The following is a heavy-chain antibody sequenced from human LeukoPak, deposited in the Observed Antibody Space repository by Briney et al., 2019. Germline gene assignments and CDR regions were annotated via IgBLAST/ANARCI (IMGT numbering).Heavy chain of an antibody. Sequence: PSETLSLTRTVSGGSISSGGYYWSWIRQHPGKGLEWIGYIYYSGSTYYNPSLKSRVTISVDTSKNQFSLKLSSVTAADTAVYYCAREGDYGDSDAFDVWGQGTMVTVSS. D-gene: IGHD4-17*01. J-gene: IGHJ3*01. CDR1: GGSISSGGYY. V-gene: IGHV4-31*03. CDR2: IYYSGST. CDR3: AREGDYGDSDAFDV.